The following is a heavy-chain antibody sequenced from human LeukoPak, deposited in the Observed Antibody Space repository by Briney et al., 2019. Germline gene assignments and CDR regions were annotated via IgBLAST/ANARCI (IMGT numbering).Heavy chain of an antibody. Sequence: PSETLSLTCGVYGGSSSGYYWTWIRQPPGKGLEWIGEIYHSGTTNSESSNTDPSLKSRLTMSVDTSKNQFSLKLSSVTAADTAVYYCARGRGSYPALYYYYYYMDVWGKGTTVTVS. CDR1: GGSSSGYY. J-gene: IGHJ6*03. V-gene: IGHV4-34*01. CDR3: ARGRGSYPALYYYYYYMDV. CDR2: IYHSGTT. D-gene: IGHD1-26*01.